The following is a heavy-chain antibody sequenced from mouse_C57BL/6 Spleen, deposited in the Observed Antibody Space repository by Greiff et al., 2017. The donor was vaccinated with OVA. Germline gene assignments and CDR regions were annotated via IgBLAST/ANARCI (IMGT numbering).Heavy chain of an antibody. J-gene: IGHJ1*03. V-gene: IGHV5-4*01. CDR2: ISDGGSYT. D-gene: IGHD2-5*01. CDR1: GFTFSSYA. Sequence: EVQLVESGGGLVKPGGSLKLSCAASGFTFSSYAMSWVRQTPEKRLEWVATISDGGSYTYYPDNVKGRFTISRDNAKNNLYLQMSHLKSEDTAMYYCARAFYSNYGYFDVWGTGTTVTVSS. CDR3: ARAFYSNYGYFDV.